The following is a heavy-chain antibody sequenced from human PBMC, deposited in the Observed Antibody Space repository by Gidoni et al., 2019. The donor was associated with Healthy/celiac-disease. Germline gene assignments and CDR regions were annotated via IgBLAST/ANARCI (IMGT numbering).Heavy chain of an antibody. Sequence: EVQLVESGGVVVQPGGSRRLSCAASGFSFDDYTMHCVRQAPGKGLEWVSLSSWDGGSTYYADSVKGRFTISRDNSKNSLYLQMNSLRTEDTALYYCAKDIEYYDFWSGYDPKAGRYGMDVWGQGTTVTVSS. J-gene: IGHJ6*02. CDR1: GFSFDDYT. D-gene: IGHD3-3*01. V-gene: IGHV3-43*01. CDR3: AKDIEYYDFWSGYDPKAGRYGMDV. CDR2: SSWDGGST.